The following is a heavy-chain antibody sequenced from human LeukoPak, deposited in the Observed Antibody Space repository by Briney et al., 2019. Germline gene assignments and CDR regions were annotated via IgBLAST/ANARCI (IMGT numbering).Heavy chain of an antibody. Sequence: GGSLRLSCAASGFTFSSYEMNWVRQAPGKGLEWVSYISSSGSTIYYADSVKGRFTISRDNAKNSLYLQMNSLRAEDTAVYYCAREGEVVAESLYYYYYMDVWGKGTTVTISS. CDR3: AREGEVVAESLYYYYYMDV. J-gene: IGHJ6*03. CDR2: ISSSGSTI. CDR1: GFTFSSYE. D-gene: IGHD2-15*01. V-gene: IGHV3-48*03.